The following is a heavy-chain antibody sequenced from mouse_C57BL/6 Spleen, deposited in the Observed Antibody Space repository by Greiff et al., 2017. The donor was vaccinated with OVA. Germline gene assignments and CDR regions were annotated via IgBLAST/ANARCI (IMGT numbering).Heavy chain of an antibody. CDR2: IWTGGGT. CDR3: ARNDYDERGDAMDY. J-gene: IGHJ4*01. CDR1: GFSLTSYA. Sequence: VMLVESGPGLVAPSQSLSITCTVSGFSLTSYAISWVRQPPGKGLEWLGVIWTGGGTTYNSALKSILSISKDNSKSQVFLKMNSLQTDDTARYYCARNDYDERGDAMDYWGQGTSVTVSS. V-gene: IGHV2-9-1*01. D-gene: IGHD2-4*01.